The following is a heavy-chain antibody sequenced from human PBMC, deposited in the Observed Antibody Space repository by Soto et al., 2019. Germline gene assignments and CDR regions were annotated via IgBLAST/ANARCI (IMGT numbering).Heavy chain of an antibody. J-gene: IGHJ4*02. V-gene: IGHV3-74*01. Sequence: PGGSLRLCCAASGLIFSNYKMHWVRQAPGKGLVWVSRINTDGSIIDYADSVKGRFTVSRDNAKNTLYLQMNSLRADDTAVYYCARDTDGLHYWGQGTLVTVSS. CDR1: GLIFSNYK. CDR2: INTDGSII. CDR3: ARDTDGLHY.